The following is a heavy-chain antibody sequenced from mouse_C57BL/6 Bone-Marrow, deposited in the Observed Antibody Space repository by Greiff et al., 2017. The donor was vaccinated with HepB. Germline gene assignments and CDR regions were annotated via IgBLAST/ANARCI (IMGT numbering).Heavy chain of an antibody. J-gene: IGHJ2*01. CDR1: GYTFTDYY. D-gene: IGHD1-1*01. V-gene: IGHV1-19*01. Sequence: VHVKQSGPVLVKPGASVKMSCKASGYTFTDYYMNWVKQSHGKSLEWIGVINPYNGGTSYNQKFKGKATLTVDKSSSTAYMELNSLTSEDSAVYYCARSLYYYGFYFDYWGQGTTLTVSS. CDR2: INPYNGGT. CDR3: ARSLYYYGFYFDY.